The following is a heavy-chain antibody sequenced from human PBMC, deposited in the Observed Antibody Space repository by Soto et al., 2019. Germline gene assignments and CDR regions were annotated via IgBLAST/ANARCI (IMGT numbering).Heavy chain of an antibody. CDR3: ARSKRVPAAGGYSYGYVSREHWFDP. J-gene: IGHJ5*02. V-gene: IGHV4-59*01. Sequence: SSETLSLTCTVSGGSISSYYWSWIRQPPGKGLEWIGYIYYSGSTNYNPSLKSRVTISVDTSKNQFSLKLSSVTAADTAVYYCARSKRVPAAGGYSYGYVSREHWFDPWGQGTLVTVSS. CDR2: IYYSGST. D-gene: IGHD5-18*01. CDR1: GGSISSYY.